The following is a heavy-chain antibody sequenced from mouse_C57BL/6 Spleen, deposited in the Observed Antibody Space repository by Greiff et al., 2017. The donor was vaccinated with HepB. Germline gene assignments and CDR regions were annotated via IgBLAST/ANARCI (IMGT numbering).Heavy chain of an antibody. CDR1: GYSFSSYW. D-gene: IGHD3-1*01. CDR3: ARWSTRGYYAMDY. J-gene: IGHJ4*01. Sequence: QVQLQQSGAELVKPGASVKISCKASGYSFSSYWMNWVKQRPGKGLEWIGQIYPGDGDTNYTGKFKGKATLTADKSSSTAYMQVSSLTSEDSAVYFCARWSTRGYYAMDYWGQGTSVTVSS. CDR2: IYPGDGDT. V-gene: IGHV1-80*01.